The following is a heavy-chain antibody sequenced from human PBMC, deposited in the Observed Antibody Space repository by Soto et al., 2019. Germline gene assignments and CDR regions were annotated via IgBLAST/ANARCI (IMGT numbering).Heavy chain of an antibody. CDR3: AVYSGRDYYYYGMDV. J-gene: IGHJ6*02. V-gene: IGHV4-4*07. CDR2: IYTSGTT. Sequence: SETLSLPCNLSGCSIRSYYSSWIPQPPGKALEWIGRIYTSGTTNYNPSLKSRATILVDTSKNQFSLKLSSVTAADTAVYYCAVYSGRDYYYYGMDVWGQGTTVTVSS. CDR1: GCSIRSYY. D-gene: IGHD1-26*01.